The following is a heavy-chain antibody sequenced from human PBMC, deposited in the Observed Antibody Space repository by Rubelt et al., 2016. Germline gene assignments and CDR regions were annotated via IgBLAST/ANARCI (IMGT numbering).Heavy chain of an antibody. CDR1: GYTFTSYG. J-gene: IGHJ3*02. Sequence: QVQLVQSGAEVKKPGASVKVSCKASGYTFTSYGISWVRQAPGQGLEWMGGISASNGNKNYAQKLQGRVTMTTDTSTSTAYMELRSRRSDDTAVYYCARDRTWLVPGLDAFDIWGQGTMVTVSS. V-gene: IGHV1-18*01. CDR2: ISASNGNK. D-gene: IGHD6-19*01. CDR3: ARDRTWLVPGLDAFDI.